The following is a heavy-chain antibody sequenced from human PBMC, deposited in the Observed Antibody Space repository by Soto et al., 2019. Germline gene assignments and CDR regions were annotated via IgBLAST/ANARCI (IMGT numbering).Heavy chain of an antibody. CDR2: IIPIFGTA. J-gene: IGHJ4*02. CDR3: ARDGGRHSGGIDY. Sequence: QVQLVQSGAEVKKPGSSVKVSCKASGGTFSSYSINWVRQAPGQGLEWMGEIIPIFGTANYAQKFQCRVTMTADESTSTAYMELGSLRSEDTAVHYCARDGGRHSGGIDYWGQGSLVTVSS. D-gene: IGHD1-26*01. CDR1: GGTFSSYS. V-gene: IGHV1-69*01.